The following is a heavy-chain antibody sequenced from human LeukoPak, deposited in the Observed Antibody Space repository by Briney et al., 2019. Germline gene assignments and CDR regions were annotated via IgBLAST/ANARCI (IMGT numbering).Heavy chain of an antibody. V-gene: IGHV4-34*01. CDR1: GGSFSGYY. J-gene: IGHJ4*02. CDR3: ARKWDKYCFNY. D-gene: IGHD1-26*01. Sequence: SETLSLTCAVYGGSFSGYYWGWIRQPPGKGLEWIGDIHHSGSTNYNPSLKSRVAISMDTSKNQFSLKLNSVTAADTAVYFCARKWDKYCFNYWGQGTLVTVSS. CDR2: IHHSGST.